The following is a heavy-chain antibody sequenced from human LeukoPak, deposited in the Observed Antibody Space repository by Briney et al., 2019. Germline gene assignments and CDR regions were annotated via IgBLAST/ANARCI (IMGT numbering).Heavy chain of an antibody. J-gene: IGHJ6*03. CDR1: GGTFSSYA. CDR3: ASGMEGTTGTNLYYYYYMDV. D-gene: IGHD1-1*01. CDR2: IIPIFGTA. Sequence: SVKVSCKASGGTFSSYAISWVRQAPGQGLERMGGIIPIFGTANYAQKFQGRVTITTDESTSTAYMELSSLRSGDTAVYYCASGMEGTTGTNLYYYYYMDVWGKGTTVTVSS. V-gene: IGHV1-69*05.